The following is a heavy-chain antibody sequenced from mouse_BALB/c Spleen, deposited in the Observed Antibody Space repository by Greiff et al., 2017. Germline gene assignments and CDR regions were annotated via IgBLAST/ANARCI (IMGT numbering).Heavy chain of an antibody. D-gene: IGHD1-2*01. CDR3: ARNLDGRPRYYAMDY. Sequence: VQLQESGPGLVQPSQSLSITCTVSGFSLTSYGVHWVRQSPGKGLEWLGVIWSGGSTDYNAAFISRLSISKDNSKSQVFFKMNSLQANDTAIYYCARNLDGRPRYYAMDYWGQGTSVTVSS. V-gene: IGHV2-2*02. CDR1: GFSLTSYG. CDR2: IWSGGST. J-gene: IGHJ4*01.